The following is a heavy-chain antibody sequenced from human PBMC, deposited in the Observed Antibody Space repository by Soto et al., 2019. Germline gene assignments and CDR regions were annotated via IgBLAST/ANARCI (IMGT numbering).Heavy chain of an antibody. CDR2: ISPFNGHT. V-gene: IGHV1-18*01. D-gene: IGHD6-13*01. J-gene: IGHJ5*02. CDR3: AREPPRATAGLNYFDP. Sequence: QVQLVQSGTEVKKPGASVKVSCKTSGYTFINFGIGWVRQAPGQGLEWRGWISPFNGHTHYAQKFQGRVSLTTDTSTSTAFLELRSLTYDDTAVYYCAREPPRATAGLNYFDPWGQGTLVTVSS. CDR1: GYTFINFG.